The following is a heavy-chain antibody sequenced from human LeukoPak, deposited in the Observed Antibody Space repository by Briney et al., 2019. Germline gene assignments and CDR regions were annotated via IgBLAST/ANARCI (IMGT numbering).Heavy chain of an antibody. CDR3: ARDRSPHTYYYYMDV. Sequence: PSETLSLTCTVSGGSISSYYWSWIRQPPGKGLEWIGYIYYSGSTNYNPSLKSRATISVDTSKNQFSLKLSSVTAADTAVYYCARDRSPHTYYYYMDVWGKGTTVTVSS. V-gene: IGHV4-59*01. CDR1: GGSISSYY. J-gene: IGHJ6*03. CDR2: IYYSGST.